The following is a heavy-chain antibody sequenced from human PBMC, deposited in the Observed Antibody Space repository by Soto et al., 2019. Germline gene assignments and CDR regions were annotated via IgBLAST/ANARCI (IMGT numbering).Heavy chain of an antibody. Sequence: QVQLVQSGAEVKKPGASVKVSCKASGYTFTSYGISWVRQAPGQGLEWMGWISAYNGNTNYAQKLQGRVTMTTDTXXSTAYIELRSLRSDDTAVYYCARVSGYDLADAFDIWGQGTMVTVSS. CDR3: ARVSGYDLADAFDI. CDR2: ISAYNGNT. J-gene: IGHJ3*02. CDR1: GYTFTSYG. D-gene: IGHD5-12*01. V-gene: IGHV1-18*01.